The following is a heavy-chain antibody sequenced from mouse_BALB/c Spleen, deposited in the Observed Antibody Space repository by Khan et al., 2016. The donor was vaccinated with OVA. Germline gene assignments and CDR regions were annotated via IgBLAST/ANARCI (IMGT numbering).Heavy chain of an antibody. J-gene: IGHJ1*01. D-gene: IGHD2-4*01. CDR2: IWSYGST. V-gene: IGHV2-4*02. CDR1: GFSLTSDG. CDR3: ARVYDYEGYMDV. Sequence: VQLKQSGPGLVQPSQNLSITCTVSGFSLTSDGVHWVRQPPGKGLEWLGVIWSYGSTDYNAAFISRLSISKDNSKSQVFFKMNSLQADDTAIYYCARVYDYEGYMDVWGAGTTVTVS.